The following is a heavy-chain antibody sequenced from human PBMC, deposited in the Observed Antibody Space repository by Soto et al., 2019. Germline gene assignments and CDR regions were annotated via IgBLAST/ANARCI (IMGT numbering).Heavy chain of an antibody. CDR1: GFTFSIYA. V-gene: IGHV3-23*01. J-gene: IGHJ2*01. CDR3: ARRTVGWAFDL. Sequence: EVQLLASGGGLVQPGGSLRLSCAASGFTFSIYAMNWVRQAPGKGLEWVSVISGSGGSTYYADSVKGRFTISRDNSKNTLYLQMNSLRAEDPAVYYCARRTVGWAFDLWGRGTLVTVSS. D-gene: IGHD4-17*01. CDR2: ISGSGGST.